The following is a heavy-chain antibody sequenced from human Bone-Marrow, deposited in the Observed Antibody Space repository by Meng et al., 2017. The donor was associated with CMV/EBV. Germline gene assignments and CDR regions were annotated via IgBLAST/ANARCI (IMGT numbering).Heavy chain of an antibody. CDR1: GGSIGSYY. J-gene: IGHJ6*02. V-gene: IGHV4-59*01. Sequence: ESLKISCTVSGGSIGSYYWSWIRQPPGKGLEWIGYIYYSGSTNYNPSLKSRVTISVDTSKNQFSLKLSSVTAADTAVYYCARDRSVGYCSSTSCYAYYYGMAVWGQGTTVTVSS. CDR2: IYYSGST. D-gene: IGHD2-2*01. CDR3: ARDRSVGYCSSTSCYAYYYGMAV.